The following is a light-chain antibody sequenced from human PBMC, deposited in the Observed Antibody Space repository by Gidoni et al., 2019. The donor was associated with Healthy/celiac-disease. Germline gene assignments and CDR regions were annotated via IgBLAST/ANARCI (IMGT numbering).Light chain of an antibody. J-gene: IGKJ1*01. V-gene: IGKV2-28*01. CDR3: MQALLTWT. CDR2: LCS. Sequence: DIVMTQSPLSLPVTPGEPASISCRSSQSLLHSNGYNYLDWYLQKPGQSPQLLIYLCSNRASGVPDRFSGSGSGTDFTLKISRVEAEDVGVYYCMQALLTWTFGQGTKVEIK. CDR1: QSLLHSNGYNY.